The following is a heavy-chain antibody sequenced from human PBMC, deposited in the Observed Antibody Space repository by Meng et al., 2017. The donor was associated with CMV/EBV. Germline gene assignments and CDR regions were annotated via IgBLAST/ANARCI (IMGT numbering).Heavy chain of an antibody. D-gene: IGHD3-22*01. V-gene: IGHV4-4*07. CDR1: GGSISSYY. Sequence: QVQLTESGPGLGKPSETLSLPCTVSGGSISSYYWSWIRQPVGKGLEWIGRIYTSGSTNYNPSLKSRVTMSGDTSKNQFSLKLSSVTAADTAVYYCARGGLYYHDSSGHFDYWGQGTLVTVSS. J-gene: IGHJ4*02. CDR2: IYTSGST. CDR3: ARGGLYYHDSSGHFDY.